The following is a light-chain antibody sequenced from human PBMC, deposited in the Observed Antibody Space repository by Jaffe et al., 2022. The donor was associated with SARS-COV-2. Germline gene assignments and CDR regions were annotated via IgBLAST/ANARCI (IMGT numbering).Light chain of an antibody. J-gene: IGKJ1*01. CDR3: QHYGNSRT. Sequence: EIVLTQSPGTLSLSPGERATLSCRASQSVTSTYLAWYQQKPGQAPRLLIYAAFTRATGIPDRFSGSGSGTDFTLTINGLEPEDFAVYYCQHYGNSRTFGQGTKVDIK. V-gene: IGKV3-20*01. CDR1: QSVTSTY. CDR2: AAF.